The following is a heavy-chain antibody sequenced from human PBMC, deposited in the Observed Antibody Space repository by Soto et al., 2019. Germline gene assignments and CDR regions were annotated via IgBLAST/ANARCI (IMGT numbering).Heavy chain of an antibody. V-gene: IGHV3-11*01. Sequence: QVQLVESGGGLVKPGGSLRLSCAASGFNFSDYYMSWIRQAPGKGLEWVSYISRSGSSIYYADSVKGRFTISRDNAKNSLYLQMNSLRAEDTAVYYGARGSLGYSYGNYGMDVWGQGTTVTVSS. CDR3: ARGSLGYSYGNYGMDV. D-gene: IGHD5-18*01. J-gene: IGHJ6*02. CDR2: ISRSGSSI. CDR1: GFNFSDYY.